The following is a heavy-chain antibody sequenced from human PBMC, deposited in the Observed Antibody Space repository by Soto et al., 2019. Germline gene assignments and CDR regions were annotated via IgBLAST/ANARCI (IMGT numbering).Heavy chain of an antibody. CDR3: ARRSDLPGLEYFQH. V-gene: IGHV3-21*05. Sequence: GGSLRLSCAASGFTFSSYSMNWVRQAPGKGLEWVSYISSSSSYIDYADSVKGRFTISRDNAKNSLYLQMNSLGAEDTAVYYCARRSDLPGLEYFQHWGQGTLVTLSS. CDR2: ISSSSSYI. D-gene: IGHD1-1*01. J-gene: IGHJ1*01. CDR1: GFTFSSYS.